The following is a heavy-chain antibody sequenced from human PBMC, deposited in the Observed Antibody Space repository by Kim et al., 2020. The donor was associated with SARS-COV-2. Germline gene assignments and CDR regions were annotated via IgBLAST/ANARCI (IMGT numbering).Heavy chain of an antibody. J-gene: IGHJ5*02. Sequence: GSTNSNPSLKSRVTISVDTSKNQFSLKLSSVTAADTAVYYCARRGGNVPPWGQGTLVTVSS. CDR3: ARRGGNVPP. CDR2: GST. D-gene: IGHD3-16*01. V-gene: IGHV4-34*01.